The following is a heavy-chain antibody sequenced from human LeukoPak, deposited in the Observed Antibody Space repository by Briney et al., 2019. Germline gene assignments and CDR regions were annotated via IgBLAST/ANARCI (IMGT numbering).Heavy chain of an antibody. CDR1: GFTVSSNY. J-gene: IGHJ4*02. D-gene: IGHD3-22*01. CDR2: IYSGGST. V-gene: IGHV3-66*01. CDR3: ARGTRRHYDGSGYYYGEFDY. Sequence: PGGSLRLSCAASGFTVSSNYMSWVRQAPGKGLEWVSVIYSGGSTYYADSVKGRFTISRDNSKNTLYLQMNSLRAEDTAVYYCARGTRRHYDGSGYYYGEFDYWGQGILVTVSS.